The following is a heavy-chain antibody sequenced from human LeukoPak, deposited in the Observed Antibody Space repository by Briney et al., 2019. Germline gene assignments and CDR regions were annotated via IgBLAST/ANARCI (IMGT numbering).Heavy chain of an antibody. V-gene: IGHV4-4*07. CDR1: GGSISSYY. D-gene: IGHD3-10*01. CDR2: IYTSGST. Sequence: SETLSLTCTVSGGSISSYYWSWIRQPAGKGLEWIGRIYTSGSTNYNPSLKSRVTMSVDTSKNQFSLKLSSVTAADTAVYYCASNSFDYFGSGSFSVHYWGQRPLVTVSS. CDR3: ASNSFDYFGSGSFSVHY. J-gene: IGHJ4*02.